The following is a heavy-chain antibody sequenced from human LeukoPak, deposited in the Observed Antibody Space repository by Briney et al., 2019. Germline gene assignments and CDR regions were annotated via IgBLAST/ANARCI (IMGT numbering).Heavy chain of an antibody. CDR2: IYYSGST. D-gene: IGHD5-24*01. J-gene: IGHJ6*03. CDR3: ARGATRYYYYYYMDV. Sequence: SETLSLTCTVSGGSLSRYYWSWVRQPPGKGLEWIGYIYYSGSTNYNPSLMSRVTISVDTSKNQFSLKLSSVTAADTAVYYCARGATRYYYYYYMDVWGKGTTVTVSS. V-gene: IGHV4-59*01. CDR1: GGSLSRYY.